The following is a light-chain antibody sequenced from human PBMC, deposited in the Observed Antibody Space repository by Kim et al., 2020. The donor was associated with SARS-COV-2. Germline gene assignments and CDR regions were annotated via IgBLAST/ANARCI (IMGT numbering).Light chain of an antibody. CDR2: DNN. Sequence: QSVLTQPPSVSAAPGQKVTISCSGSYSNIENNYVSWYQQLPGTAPKLLIYDNNKRPSGIPDRFSGSKSGTSATLGITGLQTGDEAHYYCGTWDSSLSAPTFGGGTQLTVL. V-gene: IGLV1-51*01. J-gene: IGLJ2*01. CDR1: YSNIENNY. CDR3: GTWDSSLSAPT.